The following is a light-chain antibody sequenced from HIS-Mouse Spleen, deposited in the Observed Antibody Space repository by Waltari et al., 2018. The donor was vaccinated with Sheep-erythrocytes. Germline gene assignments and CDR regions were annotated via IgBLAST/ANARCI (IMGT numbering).Light chain of an antibody. CDR3: CSYAGSYTVV. CDR2: DVS. V-gene: IGLV2-11*01. Sequence: QSALTQPRSVSGSPGQSVTISCTGTSSDVGGYNYVSWYHQHPGKAPKLMIYDVSRRPSRVPVRFSGSKSGNTASLTISGLQAEDEADYYCCSYAGSYTVVFGGGTKLTVL. CDR1: SSDVGGYNY. J-gene: IGLJ2*01.